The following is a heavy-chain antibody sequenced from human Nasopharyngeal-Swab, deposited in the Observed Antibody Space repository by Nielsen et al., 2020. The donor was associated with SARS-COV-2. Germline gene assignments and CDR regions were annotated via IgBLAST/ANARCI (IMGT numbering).Heavy chain of an antibody. CDR2: ISYDGSNK. CDR3: AKKGEPYCGGDCYKSALDY. Sequence: SLKISCAASGFTFSSYGMHWVRQAPGKGLEWVAVISYDGSNKYYADSVKGRFTISRDNSKNTLYLQMNSLRAEDTAVYYCAKKGEPYCGGDCYKSALDYWGQGTLVTVSS. D-gene: IGHD2-21*02. J-gene: IGHJ4*02. CDR1: GFTFSSYG. V-gene: IGHV3-30*18.